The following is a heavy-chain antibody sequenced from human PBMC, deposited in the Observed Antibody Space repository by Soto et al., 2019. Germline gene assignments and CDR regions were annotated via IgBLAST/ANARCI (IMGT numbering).Heavy chain of an antibody. CDR3: ASPSGYYFGLGSHDEASDM. Sequence: QVQLVESGGGVVQPGRSLRLSCAASGFMFSGFGMHWVRQAPGKGLQWVAGISKDGSKKYYGDSVKGRFTISRDNSRKTLYPQMNGLRAEDTAVYYCASPSGYYFGLGSHDEASDMWGQGTVVTVFS. J-gene: IGHJ3*02. D-gene: IGHD3-10*01. CDR2: ISKDGSKK. CDR1: GFMFSGFG. V-gene: IGHV3-30*03.